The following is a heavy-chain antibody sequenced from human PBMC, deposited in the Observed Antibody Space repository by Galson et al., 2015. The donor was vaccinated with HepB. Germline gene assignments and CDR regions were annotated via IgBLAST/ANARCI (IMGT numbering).Heavy chain of an antibody. CDR3: ARAACGGDCYGDYMDV. Sequence: SLRLSCAAAGFTFSDYYMSWIRQAPGKGLEWVSYISSSGGSRYADSVKGRFTISRDNARNSLYLQMSNLKAADTAVYYCARAACGGDCYGDYMDVWGNGTSVTVSS. CDR1: GFTFSDYY. CDR2: ISSSGGSR. V-gene: IGHV3-11*01. D-gene: IGHD2-21*01. J-gene: IGHJ6*03.